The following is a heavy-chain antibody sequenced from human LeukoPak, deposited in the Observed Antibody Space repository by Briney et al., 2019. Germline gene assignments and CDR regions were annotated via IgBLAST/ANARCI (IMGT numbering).Heavy chain of an antibody. D-gene: IGHD6-19*01. CDR2: ISSSSSYI. Sequence: GGSLRLSCAASGFTFSNAWMNWVRQAPGKGLEWVSSISSSSSYIYYADSVKGRFTISRDNAKNSLYLQMNSLRAEDTAVYYCARDRAVAGSYDYWGQGTLVTVSS. V-gene: IGHV3-21*01. CDR1: GFTFSNAW. CDR3: ARDRAVAGSYDY. J-gene: IGHJ4*02.